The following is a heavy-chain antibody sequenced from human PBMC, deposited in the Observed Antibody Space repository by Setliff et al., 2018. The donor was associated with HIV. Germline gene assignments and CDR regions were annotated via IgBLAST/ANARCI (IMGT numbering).Heavy chain of an antibody. CDR2: IYYSGST. J-gene: IGHJ5*02. V-gene: IGHV4-39*01. Sequence: SETLSLTCTVSGGSITRTPYYWGWIRQPPGKGVEWIGSIYYSGSTYYNPSLKSRVTITVDTSKNQFSLKLSSVTAADAAVYYCASRVYYYDSSGYLREEGFDPWGQGTLVTVSS. CDR3: ASRVYYYDSSGYLREEGFDP. D-gene: IGHD3-22*01. CDR1: GGSITRTPYY.